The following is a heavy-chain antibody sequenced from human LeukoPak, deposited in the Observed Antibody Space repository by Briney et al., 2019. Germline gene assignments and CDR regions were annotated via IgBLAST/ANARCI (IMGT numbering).Heavy chain of an antibody. CDR3: AREDAFDI. CDR1: GFTFSTYA. CDR2: ISGSGLGT. Sequence: GGSLRLSCAATGFTFSTYAMNWVRQAPGKGLEWFSGISGSGLGTYYTDSVKGRFTISRDNSKNTLYLQMNSLTAEDTAVYYCAREDAFDIWGQGTMVTVST. J-gene: IGHJ3*02. V-gene: IGHV3-23*01.